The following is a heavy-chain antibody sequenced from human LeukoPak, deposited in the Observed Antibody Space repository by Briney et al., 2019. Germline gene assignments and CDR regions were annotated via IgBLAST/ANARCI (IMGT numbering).Heavy chain of an antibody. CDR1: GFTFDDYA. CDR3: TRGRWWLPY. D-gene: IGHD2-15*01. V-gene: IGHV3-30*03. J-gene: IGHJ4*02. CDR2: ISYGGTIQ. Sequence: GGSLRLSCAASGFTFDDYAMHWVRQAPGKGLEWVAVISYGGTIQYYVDSVKGRFTISRDDSKNTVYLQLSSLRHDDTGIYYCTRGRWWLPYWGQGTMVTVSS.